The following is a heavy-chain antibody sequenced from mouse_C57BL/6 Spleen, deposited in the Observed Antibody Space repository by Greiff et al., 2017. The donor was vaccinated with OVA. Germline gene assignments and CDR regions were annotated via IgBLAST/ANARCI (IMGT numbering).Heavy chain of an antibody. Sequence: EVKLVESGGGLVKPGGSLKLSCAASGFTFSDYGMHWVRQAPEKGLEWVAYISSGSSTIYYADTVKGRITISRDNAKHTLFLQMTSLRSEDTAMYYSASGWDDAMDYWGQGTSVTVSS. CDR3: ASGWDDAMDY. CDR1: GFTFSDYG. J-gene: IGHJ4*01. V-gene: IGHV5-17*01. CDR2: ISSGSSTI. D-gene: IGHD4-1*01.